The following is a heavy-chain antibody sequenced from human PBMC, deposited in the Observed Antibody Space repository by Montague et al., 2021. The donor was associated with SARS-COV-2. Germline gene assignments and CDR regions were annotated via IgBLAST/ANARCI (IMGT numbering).Heavy chain of an antibody. J-gene: IGHJ4*02. CDR1: GFILGSYM. CDR3: ARDGYNWIPFDY. Sequence: SLRLSCAGSGFILGSYMMSWVRQAPGKGLEWVSASSGTGADTYYADSVKGRFTISRDNSKNTLYLQMDSLRDDDTAVYYCARDGYNWIPFDYWGQGTLVTVSS. D-gene: IGHD1-1*01. CDR2: SSGTGADT. V-gene: IGHV3-23*01.